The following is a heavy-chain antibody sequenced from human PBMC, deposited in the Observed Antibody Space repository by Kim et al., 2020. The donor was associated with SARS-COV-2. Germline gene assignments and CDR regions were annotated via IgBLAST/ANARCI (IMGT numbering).Heavy chain of an antibody. V-gene: IGHV1-2*02. CDR1: GYTFTGYY. Sequence: ASVKVSCKASGYTFTGYYMHWVRQAPGQGLEWMGWINPNSGGTNYAQKFQGRVTMTRDTSISTAYMELSRLRSDDTAVYYCARDFDFWSGYYSTQIGAWFDPWGQGTLVTVSS. D-gene: IGHD3-3*01. CDR3: ARDFDFWSGYYSTQIGAWFDP. CDR2: INPNSGGT. J-gene: IGHJ5*02.